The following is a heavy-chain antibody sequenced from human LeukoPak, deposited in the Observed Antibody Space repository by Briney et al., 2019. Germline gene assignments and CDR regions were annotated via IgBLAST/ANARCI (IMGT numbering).Heavy chain of an antibody. V-gene: IGHV3-15*01. CDR2: IKSKTDGGTT. Sequence: PGGSLRLSCAASGFTFSNAWMSWVRQAPGKGLEWAGRIKSKTDGGTTDYAAPVKGRFTISRDDSKNTLYLQMNSLKTEDTAVYYCTTGVYGDYHFDYWGQGTLVTVSS. CDR3: TTGVYGDYHFDY. J-gene: IGHJ4*02. CDR1: GFTFSNAW. D-gene: IGHD4-17*01.